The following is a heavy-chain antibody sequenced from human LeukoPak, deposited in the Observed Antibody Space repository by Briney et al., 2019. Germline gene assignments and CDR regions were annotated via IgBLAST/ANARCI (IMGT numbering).Heavy chain of an antibody. J-gene: IGHJ4*02. CDR3: ARAWGSYYRFDY. V-gene: IGHV1-46*01. CDR2: INPSGGST. CDR1: GYTFTSYY. D-gene: IGHD1-26*01. Sequence: ASVKVSCKASGYTFTSYYMHWVRQAPGQGLEWMGIINPSGGSTSYAQKFQGRVTMTRDTSTSTVYMELSSLRPEDTAVYYCARAWGSYYRFDYWGQGTLVTVSS.